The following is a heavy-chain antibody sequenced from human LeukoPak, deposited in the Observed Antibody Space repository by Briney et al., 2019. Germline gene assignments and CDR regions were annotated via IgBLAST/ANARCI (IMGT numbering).Heavy chain of an antibody. CDR2: ISGSGGST. V-gene: IGHV3-23*01. D-gene: IGHD3-22*01. CDR3: AKGGSFWYYDSSGYSDY. Sequence: GGSLRLSCAASGFTFSSYAMSWVRQAPGKGLEWVSAISGSGGSTYYADSVKGRFTISRGNSKNTLYLQMNSLRAEDTAVYYCAKGGSFWYYDSSGYSDYWGQGTLVTVSS. J-gene: IGHJ4*02. CDR1: GFTFSSYA.